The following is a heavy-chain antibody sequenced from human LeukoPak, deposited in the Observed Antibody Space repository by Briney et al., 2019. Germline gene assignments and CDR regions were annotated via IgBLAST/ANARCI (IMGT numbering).Heavy chain of an antibody. V-gene: IGHV3-30*04. D-gene: IGHD5-18*01. Sequence: PGGSLRLSCAASGFTFSRYAMHWVRQAPGKGLEWVAVISYDGSNKYYADSVKGRFTISRDNSKNTLYLQMNSLRAEDTAVYYCAREERGYSCGYYFDYWGQGTLVTVSS. CDR2: ISYDGSNK. CDR3: AREERGYSCGYYFDY. CDR1: GFTFSRYA. J-gene: IGHJ4*02.